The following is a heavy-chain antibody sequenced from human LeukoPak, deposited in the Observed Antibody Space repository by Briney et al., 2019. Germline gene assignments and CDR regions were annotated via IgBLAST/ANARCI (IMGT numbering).Heavy chain of an antibody. Sequence: PGGSLRLSCAASGFTFSGFAMSWLRQAPGKGLEWVSAISGSGGDTNYADSVKGRFTISRDNSKSTLLLQMNSLRGDDTAVYHCAKGHSDDWYYFDYWGQGALVTVSS. CDR2: ISGSGGDT. CDR1: GFTFSGFA. J-gene: IGHJ4*02. V-gene: IGHV3-23*01. D-gene: IGHD3-9*01. CDR3: AKGHSDDWYYFDY.